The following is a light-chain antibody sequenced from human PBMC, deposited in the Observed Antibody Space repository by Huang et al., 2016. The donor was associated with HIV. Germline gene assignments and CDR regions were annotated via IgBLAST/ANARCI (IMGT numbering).Light chain of an antibody. CDR2: KAS. V-gene: IGKV1-5*03. CDR1: QSISNW. Sequence: DIQMTQSPSTLSASVGDRVTITCRASQSISNWLAWYQQKPEKAPKLLIYKASNLKSGVPSSFSGSGSGTEFTLTISSLQPDDFATYYCQQFDSNPYTFGQGTKLEIK. CDR3: QQFDSNPYT. J-gene: IGKJ2*01.